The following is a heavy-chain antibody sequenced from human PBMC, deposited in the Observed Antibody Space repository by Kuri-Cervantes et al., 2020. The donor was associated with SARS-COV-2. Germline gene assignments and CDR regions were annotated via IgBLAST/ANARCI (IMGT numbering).Heavy chain of an antibody. V-gene: IGHV4-59*01. CDR1: GGFISSYY. Sequence: SETLSLTCTVSGGFISSYYWSWIRQPPGKGLEWIGYIYYSGSTNYNPSLKSRVTISVDTSKNQFSLKLSSVTAADTAVYYCARDYYDSSGLLYYMDVWGKGTTVTVSS. J-gene: IGHJ6*03. D-gene: IGHD3-22*01. CDR2: IYYSGST. CDR3: ARDYYDSSGLLYYMDV.